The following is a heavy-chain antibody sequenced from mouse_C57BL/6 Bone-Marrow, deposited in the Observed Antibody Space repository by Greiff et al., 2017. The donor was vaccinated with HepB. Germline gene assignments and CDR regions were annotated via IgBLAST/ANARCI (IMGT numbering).Heavy chain of an antibody. V-gene: IGHV3-6*01. CDR3: ARDDDYPSYAMDY. Sequence: VQLKESGPGLVKPSQSLSLTCSVTGYSITSGYYWNWIRQFPGNKLEWMGYISYDGSNNYNPSLKNRISITRDTSKNQFFLKLNSVTTEDTATYYCARDDDYPSYAMDYWGQGTSVTVSS. CDR2: ISYDGSN. CDR1: GYSITSGYY. D-gene: IGHD2-4*01. J-gene: IGHJ4*01.